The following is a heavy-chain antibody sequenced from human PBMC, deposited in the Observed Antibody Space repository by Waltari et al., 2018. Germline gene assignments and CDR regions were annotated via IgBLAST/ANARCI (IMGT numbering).Heavy chain of an antibody. D-gene: IGHD3-22*01. CDR1: GYTFTSYY. V-gene: IGHV3-23*04. CDR2: ISGSGGST. J-gene: IGHJ4*02. Sequence: VQLVQSGAEVKKPGASVKVSCKASGYTFTSYYMHWVRQAPGKGLEWVSAISGSGGSTYYADSVKGRFTISRDNSKNTLYLQMNSLRVEDTAVYYCARNPRYDSPDWGQGTLVTVSS. CDR3: ARNPRYDSPD.